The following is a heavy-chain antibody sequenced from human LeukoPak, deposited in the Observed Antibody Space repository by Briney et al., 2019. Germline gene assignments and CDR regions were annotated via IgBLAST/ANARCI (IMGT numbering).Heavy chain of an antibody. CDR1: GGSISSTSYS. J-gene: IGHJ4*02. CDR3: ARDNEGFDY. D-gene: IGHD1-1*01. CDR2: IYYSGNT. V-gene: IGHV4-39*07. Sequence: PSETLSLTCTVSGGSISSTSYSWAWIRHPPGKGLEWIGNIYYSGNTYYSPSLKSRVTTSVDTSKNEFSLKLSSVTAADTAVYYCARDNEGFDYWGQGTLVTVSS.